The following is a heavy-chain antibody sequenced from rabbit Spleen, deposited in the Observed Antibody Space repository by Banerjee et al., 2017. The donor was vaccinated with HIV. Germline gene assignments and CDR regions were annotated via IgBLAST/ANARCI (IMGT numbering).Heavy chain of an antibody. D-gene: IGHD4-1*01. CDR1: GFSFSSGYW. Sequence: QSLEESGGDLVKPGASLTLTCTASGFSFSSGYWICWVRQAPGKGLEWVACITTYVDKTDYASWAKGRSTISRISSTTVTLQMTSLTAADTATYFCARDLTGVIGWNFGWWGQGTLVTVS. J-gene: IGHJ6*01. V-gene: IGHV1S40*01. CDR2: ITTYVDKT. CDR3: ARDLTGVIGWNFGW.